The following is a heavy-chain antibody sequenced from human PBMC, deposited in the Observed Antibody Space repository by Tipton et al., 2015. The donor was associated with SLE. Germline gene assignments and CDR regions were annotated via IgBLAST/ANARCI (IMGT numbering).Heavy chain of an antibody. CDR3: AREKRVSGKAHNAFDI. Sequence: TLSLTCTVSGVSISSYYWSWIRQPTGGGLEWIGRIYTNENTNYNPSLKSRVTMSVDTSKNHFSLKLISVTAADTAVYYCAREKRVSGKAHNAFDIWGQGTMVIVS. CDR1: GVSISSYY. V-gene: IGHV4-4*07. CDR2: IYTNENT. D-gene: IGHD1-26*01. J-gene: IGHJ3*02.